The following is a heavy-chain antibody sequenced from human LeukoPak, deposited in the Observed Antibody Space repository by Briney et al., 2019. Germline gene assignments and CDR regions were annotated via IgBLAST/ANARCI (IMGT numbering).Heavy chain of an antibody. J-gene: IGHJ4*02. CDR3: ARDVDYGDYSLYFDY. V-gene: IGHV3-33*01. CDR1: GXTFSSYG. CDR2: IWYDGSNK. Sequence: GGSLRLSCAASGXTFSSYGMHWVRQAPGKGLEWVAVIWYDGSNKYYADSVKGRFTISRDNSKNTLYLQMNSLRAEDTAVYYCARDVDYGDYSLYFDYWGQGTLVTVSS. D-gene: IGHD4-17*01.